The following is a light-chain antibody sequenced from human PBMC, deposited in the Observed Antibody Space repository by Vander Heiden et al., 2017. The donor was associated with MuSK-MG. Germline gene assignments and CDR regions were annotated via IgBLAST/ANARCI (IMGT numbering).Light chain of an antibody. V-gene: IGKV4-1*01. CDR2: WAS. CDR1: QSVLYSSNNKNY. Sequence: DIMMTQSPDSLPVSLGERATINCKSSQSVLYSSNNKNYLAWYQQKPGQPPKLLIYWASTRESGVPDRFSGSGSGTDFTLTISSLQAEDVAVYYCQQYYTTPWTFGQGTKVEIQ. CDR3: QQYYTTPWT. J-gene: IGKJ1*01.